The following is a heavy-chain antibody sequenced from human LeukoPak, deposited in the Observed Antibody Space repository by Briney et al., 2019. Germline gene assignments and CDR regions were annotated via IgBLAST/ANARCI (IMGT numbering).Heavy chain of an antibody. CDR3: AKDDRYFDRFSRIDY. CDR2: ISYDGSNK. J-gene: IGHJ4*02. D-gene: IGHD3-9*01. CDR1: GFTFSSYG. Sequence: GGSLRLSCAASGFTFSSYGMHWVRQAPGKGLEWVAVISYDGSNKYYADSVKGRSTISRDNSKNTLYLQMNSLRAEDTAVYYCAKDDRYFDRFSRIDYWGQGTLVTVSS. V-gene: IGHV3-30*18.